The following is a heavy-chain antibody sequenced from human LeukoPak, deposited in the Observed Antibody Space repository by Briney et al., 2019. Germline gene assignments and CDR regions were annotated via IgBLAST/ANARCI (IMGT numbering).Heavy chain of an antibody. Sequence: KAGGYLRFSCAASGFTFSSYSMKWVRHAQGPGLEGVSSIDSDSNYIYYADSVKGRFTISRDAKNSVYLQMNSLRAEDTAVYYCARNGLLSIAAAVDVWGKGTTVTVSS. CDR3: ARNGLLSIAAAVDV. V-gene: IGHV3-21*01. CDR2: IDSDSNYI. J-gene: IGHJ6*04. D-gene: IGHD6-13*01. CDR1: GFTFSSYS.